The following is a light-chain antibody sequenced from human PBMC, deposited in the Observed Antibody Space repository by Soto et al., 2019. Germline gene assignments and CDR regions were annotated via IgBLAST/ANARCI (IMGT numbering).Light chain of an antibody. V-gene: IGKV1-39*01. CDR3: QQGYSIPWQ. CDR1: QSISSY. Sequence: DIQMTQSPSSLSASVGDRVTITCRASQSISSYLNWYQQRPGKAPKVLIYGASTLQSGVPSRFSGSGSGTEFTLTISSLQPEDFATYYCQQGYSIPWQLGQGTKV. J-gene: IGKJ1*01. CDR2: GAS.